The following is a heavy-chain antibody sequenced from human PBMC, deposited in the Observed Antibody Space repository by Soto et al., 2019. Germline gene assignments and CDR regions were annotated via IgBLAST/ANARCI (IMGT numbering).Heavy chain of an antibody. CDR2: ISGRGVST. CDR1: GFTFSSHV. Sequence: GGSLRLSCAASGFTFSSHVMSWVRQAPGKGLEWVSAISGRGVSTYYADSVKGRFTISRDNSKNTLYLQMNSLRAEDTALYYCAKAYSSAWWVWDYWGQGTLVTVSS. V-gene: IGHV3-23*01. J-gene: IGHJ4*02. D-gene: IGHD6-19*01. CDR3: AKAYSSAWWVWDY.